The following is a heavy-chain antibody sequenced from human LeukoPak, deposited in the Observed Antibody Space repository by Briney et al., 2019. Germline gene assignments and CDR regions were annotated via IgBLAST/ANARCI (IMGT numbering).Heavy chain of an antibody. CDR3: ARDSVDTANGGIDY. D-gene: IGHD5-18*01. CDR2: ISAYNGNT. CDR1: GYTFTSYG. V-gene: IGHV1-18*01. J-gene: IGHJ4*02. Sequence: ASVKVSCKASGYTFTSYGISWVRQAPGQGLEGMGWISAYNGNTNYAQKLQGRVTMTTDTSTSTAYMELRSLRSDDTAVYYCARDSVDTANGGIDYWGQGTLVTVSS.